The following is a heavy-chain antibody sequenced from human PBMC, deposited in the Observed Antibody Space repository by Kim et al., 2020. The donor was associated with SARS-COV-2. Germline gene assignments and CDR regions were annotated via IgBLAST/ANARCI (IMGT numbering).Heavy chain of an antibody. CDR2: IYYSGST. V-gene: IGHV4-31*03. Sequence: SETLSLTCTVSGGSISSGGYYWSWIRQHPGKGLEWIGYIYYSGSTYYNPSLKRRVTISVDTSKNQFSLKLSSVTAADTAVYYCARTRITMIVVVTHFDYWGQRALVTVAS. J-gene: IGHJ4*02. D-gene: IGHD3-22*01. CDR3: ARTRITMIVVVTHFDY. CDR1: GGSISSGGYY.